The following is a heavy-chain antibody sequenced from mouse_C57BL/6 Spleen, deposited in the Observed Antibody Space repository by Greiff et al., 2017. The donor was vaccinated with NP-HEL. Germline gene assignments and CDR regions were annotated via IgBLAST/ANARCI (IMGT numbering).Heavy chain of an antibody. CDR2: INPSTGGT. D-gene: IGHD2-5*01. V-gene: IGHV1-42*01. CDR1: GYSFTGYY. CDR3: AYYSNLAWFAY. J-gene: IGHJ3*01. Sequence: EVKLQQSGPELVKPGASVKISCKASGYSFTGYYMNWVKQSPEKSLEWIGEINPSTGGTTYNQKFKAKATLTVDKSSSTAYMQLKSLTSEDSAVYYCAYYSNLAWFAYWGQGTLVTVSA.